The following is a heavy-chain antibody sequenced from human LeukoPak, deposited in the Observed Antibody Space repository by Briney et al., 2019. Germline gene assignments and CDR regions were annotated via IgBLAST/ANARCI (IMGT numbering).Heavy chain of an antibody. CDR1: GFTFSDYA. Sequence: GGSLRLSCVASGFTFSDYAMSWVRQAPGKGLEWVSTFKTNSGQVYYAESVRGRFTISRDNSKNTVYLQMSSLRAEDTALYYCARSVPDYTRFDYWGQGALVTVSP. V-gene: IGHV3-23*01. J-gene: IGHJ4*02. CDR2: FKTNSGQV. CDR3: ARSVPDYTRFDY. D-gene: IGHD4-11*01.